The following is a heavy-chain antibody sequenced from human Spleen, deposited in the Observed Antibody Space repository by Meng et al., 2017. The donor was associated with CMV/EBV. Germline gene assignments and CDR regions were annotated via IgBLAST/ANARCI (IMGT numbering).Heavy chain of an antibody. J-gene: IGHJ5*02. V-gene: IGHV2-5*01. D-gene: IGHD3-9*01. Sequence: VGVDFHRQPPGTALAWLALIFFNADQRYSPSLQSRLTIPKVTSKTQVVLTMTNMDPVDTATYYCAHRPIRGRRFFDSLPGGGWFDPWCQGILVTVSS. CDR3: AHRPIRGRRFFDSLPGGGWFDP. CDR1: VG. CDR2: IFFNADQ.